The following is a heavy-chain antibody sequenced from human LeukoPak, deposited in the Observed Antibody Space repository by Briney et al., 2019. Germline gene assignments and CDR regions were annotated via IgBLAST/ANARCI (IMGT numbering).Heavy chain of an antibody. Sequence: GGSLRLSCAASGFIFSNYGMNWVRQAPGKGLEWVANIKTDGSEKYYVDSVKGRFTISRDNAKNSLYLQMNSLRAEGTAVYYCARDYTGYFPWGQGTLVIVSS. J-gene: IGHJ5*02. V-gene: IGHV3-7*03. D-gene: IGHD3-9*01. CDR3: ARDYTGYFP. CDR2: IKTDGSEK. CDR1: GFIFSNYG.